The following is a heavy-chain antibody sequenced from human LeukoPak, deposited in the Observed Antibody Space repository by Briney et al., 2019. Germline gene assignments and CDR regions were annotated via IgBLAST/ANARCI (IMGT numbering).Heavy chain of an antibody. CDR1: ESTFSKFW. V-gene: IGHV3-74*03. J-gene: IGHJ6*02. CDR3: ARGNYYGMDV. Sequence: EGSLRLSCAASESTFSKFWMHWVRQAPGKGLVWVSGIKRDGSTTTYADSVKGRFTVSRDNAKNTLYLQMNSLRAEDTAVYYCARGNYYGMDVWGQGTTVTVSS. CDR2: IKRDGSTT. D-gene: IGHD2/OR15-2a*01.